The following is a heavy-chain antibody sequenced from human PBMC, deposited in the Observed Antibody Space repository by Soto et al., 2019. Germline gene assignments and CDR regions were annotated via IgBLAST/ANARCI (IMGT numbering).Heavy chain of an antibody. J-gene: IGHJ4*02. CDR1: GFTFSSYW. CDR2: IKQDGSEK. V-gene: IGHV3-7*01. CDR3: ARVNAILTGYFPVVFDY. Sequence: EVQLVESGGGLVQPGGSLRLSCAASGFTFSSYWMSWVRQAPGKGLEWVANIKQDGSEKYYVDSVKGRFTISRDNAKNSLYLQMNSLRAEDTAVYYCARVNAILTGYFPVVFDYWGQGTLVTVSS. D-gene: IGHD3-9*01.